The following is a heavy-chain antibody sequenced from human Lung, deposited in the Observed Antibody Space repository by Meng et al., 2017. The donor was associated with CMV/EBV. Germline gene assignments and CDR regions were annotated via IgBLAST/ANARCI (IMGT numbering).Heavy chain of an antibody. D-gene: IGHD6-6*01. Sequence: ASVKVSCKSSGYTFTAYYIHWVRQAPGQGLEWMGCIYPHSGVTNYAQKFQGRVTLTRDTSIRTAYMELNRLTSDDTAVYYCARDWFEYSSSSFVGWFDPWGQGXLVTVSS. CDR3: ARDWFEYSSSSFVGWFDP. CDR1: GYTFTAYY. J-gene: IGHJ5*02. CDR2: IYPHSGVT. V-gene: IGHV1-2*02.